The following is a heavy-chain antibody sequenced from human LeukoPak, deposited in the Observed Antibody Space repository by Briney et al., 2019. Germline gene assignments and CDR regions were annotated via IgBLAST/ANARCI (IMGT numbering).Heavy chain of an antibody. J-gene: IGHJ3*02. D-gene: IGHD1-14*01. CDR1: GGSISKYY. CDR2: IHTSGTT. Sequence: SETLSLTCTVPGGSISKYYWSWIRQPADKGLEWIGRIHTSGTTHYNPSLKSRVTLSVDTSTNQFSLRLTSVTPTDTAVYYCARLHLPAHEGAFDIWGRGTMVTVSS. V-gene: IGHV4-4*07. CDR3: ARLHLPAHEGAFDI.